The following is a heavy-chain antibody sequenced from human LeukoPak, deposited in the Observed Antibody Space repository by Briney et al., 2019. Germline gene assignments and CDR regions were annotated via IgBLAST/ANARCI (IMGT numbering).Heavy chain of an antibody. J-gene: IGHJ4*02. CDR1: GFTVSSNY. CDR3: ARAQKAAGRFDY. D-gene: IGHD6-13*01. V-gene: IGHV3-53*01. CDR2: IYSGGST. Sequence: GGSLRLSCAASGFTVSSNYMSWVRQAPGKGLEWVSVIYSGGSTYYADSVKGRFTISRDNSKNTLYLQMNSLRAEDTAVYYCARAQKAAGRFDYWGQGTLVTVSS.